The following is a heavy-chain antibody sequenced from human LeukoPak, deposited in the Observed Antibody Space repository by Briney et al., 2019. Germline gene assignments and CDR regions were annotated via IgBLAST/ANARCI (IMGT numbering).Heavy chain of an antibody. D-gene: IGHD2-8*01. Sequence: ASVKVSCKASGYTFTDYHMHWVRQAPGQGLEWMGWINPNNCGTNYAQKFQGRVTMTRETSISTAYMEMSRLTSDDTAVYYCARFRTSSTYNWFDPWGQGTLVTVSS. CDR3: ARFRTSSTYNWFDP. V-gene: IGHV1-2*02. J-gene: IGHJ5*02. CDR1: GYTFTDYH. CDR2: INPNNCGT.